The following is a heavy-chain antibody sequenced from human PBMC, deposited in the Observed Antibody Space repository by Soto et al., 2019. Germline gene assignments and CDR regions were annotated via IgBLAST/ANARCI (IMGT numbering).Heavy chain of an antibody. Sequence: QLQLQESGPGLVKPSETLSLTCTVSGGSISSSSYYWGWIRQPPGKGLEWIGSIYYSGSTYYNPSLKSRVTISVDTSKNQFSLKLSSVTAADTAVYYCATTSSSSKIDYWGQGTLVTVSS. CDR2: IYYSGST. J-gene: IGHJ4*02. D-gene: IGHD6-6*01. V-gene: IGHV4-39*01. CDR3: ATTSSSSKIDY. CDR1: GGSISSSSYY.